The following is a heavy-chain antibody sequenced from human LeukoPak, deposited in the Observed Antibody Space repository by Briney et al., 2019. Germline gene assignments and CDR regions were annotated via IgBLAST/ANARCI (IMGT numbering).Heavy chain of an antibody. CDR2: INHGGGT. CDR3: ARHQGIIPIYGMDV. V-gene: IGHV4-34*01. Sequence: PSETLSLTCAVYGESFSGYYWSWIRQPPGKGLEWIGEINHGGGTNYHPSLKSRVTISVDTSKNQFSLKLSSVTAADTAVYYCARHQGIIPIYGMDVWGQGTTVTVSS. CDR1: GESFSGYY. J-gene: IGHJ6*02. D-gene: IGHD1-14*01.